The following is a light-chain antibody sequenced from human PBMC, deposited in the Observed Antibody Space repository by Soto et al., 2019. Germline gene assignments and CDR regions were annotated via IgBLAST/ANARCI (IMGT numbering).Light chain of an antibody. CDR1: SSNIGSNT. J-gene: IGLJ3*02. Sequence: QSVLTQPPSASGTPGQRVTISCSGSSSNIGSNTVNWYHQLPGTAPKLLIYSNNQRPSGVPDRFSGSKSGTSASLAISGLQSADEADYYCAAWDDSLNGWVFGGGTKVTVL. CDR2: SNN. CDR3: AAWDDSLNGWV. V-gene: IGLV1-44*01.